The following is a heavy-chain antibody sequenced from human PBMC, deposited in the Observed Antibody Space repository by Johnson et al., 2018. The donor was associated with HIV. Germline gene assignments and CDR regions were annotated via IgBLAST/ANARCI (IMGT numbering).Heavy chain of an antibody. D-gene: IGHD5-12*01. CDR2: IRYGGSNQ. V-gene: IGHV3-30*02. CDR1: AVSGFSVSSNY. CDR3: ARDAKVGYGDAFDI. J-gene: IGHJ3*02. Sequence: QVQLVESGGGLVQPGGSLRLSCAASAVSGFSVSSNYINWVRQAPGKGLEWVAFIRYGGSNQYYEDSVKGRFTISRDNSQNTLYLQMNSLRAEDTAVYYCARDAKVGYGDAFDIWGHGTMVTVSS.